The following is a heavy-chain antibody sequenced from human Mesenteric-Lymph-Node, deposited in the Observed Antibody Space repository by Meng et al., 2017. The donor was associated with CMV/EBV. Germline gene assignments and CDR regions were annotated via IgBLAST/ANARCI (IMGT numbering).Heavy chain of an antibody. V-gene: IGHV3-30*02. D-gene: IGHD3-10*01. J-gene: IGHJ6*02. CDR1: GFTFSSYG. Sequence: GESLKISCAASGFTFSSYGMHLVRQAPGKRLEWVAFIRYDGSNKYYADSVKGRFTISRDNSKNTLYLQMNSLRAEDTAMYYCAKDQRAVTMVREIYYYYGMDVWGQGTLVTVSS. CDR2: IRYDGSNK. CDR3: AKDQRAVTMVREIYYYYGMDV.